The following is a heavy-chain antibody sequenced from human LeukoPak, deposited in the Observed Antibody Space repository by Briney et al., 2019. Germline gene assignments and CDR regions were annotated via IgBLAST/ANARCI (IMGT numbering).Heavy chain of an antibody. CDR3: AGGGYGSGSYYALGY. CDR1: GYSFTSYW. CDR2: IYPGDSDT. J-gene: IGHJ4*02. Sequence: GESLKISCKGSGYSFTSYWIGWVRQMPGKGLEWMGIIYPGDSDTRYSPSFQGQVTISADKSISTAYLQWSGLKASDTAMYYCAGGGYGSGSYYALGYWGQGTLVTVSS. V-gene: IGHV5-51*01. D-gene: IGHD3-10*01.